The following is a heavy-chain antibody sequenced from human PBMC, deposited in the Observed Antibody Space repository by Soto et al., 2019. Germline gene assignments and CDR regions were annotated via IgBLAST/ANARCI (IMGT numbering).Heavy chain of an antibody. CDR1: GFTFDDYA. J-gene: IGHJ4*02. D-gene: IGHD3-3*01. CDR2: ISWNSGSI. CDR3: AKAFAADYDFWSGFDY. Sequence: EVQLVESGGGLVQPGRSLRLSCAASGFTFDDYAMHWVRQAPGKGLEWVSGISWNSGSIGYADSVKGRLTISRDNAKNSLYLQLNSLRAEDTALYYCAKAFAADYDFWSGFDYWGQGTLVTVSS. V-gene: IGHV3-9*01.